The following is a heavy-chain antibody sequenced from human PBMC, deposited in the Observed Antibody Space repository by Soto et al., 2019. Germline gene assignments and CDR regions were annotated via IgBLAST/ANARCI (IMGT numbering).Heavy chain of an antibody. CDR1: GYTFTSYA. CDR2: INAGNGNT. D-gene: IGHD4-17*01. Sequence: ASVKVSCKASGYTFTSYAMHWVRQAPGQRLEWMGWINAGNGNTKYSQKFQGRVTMTRDTSASTAYMELSSLRSEDTAVYFCASDIDYGAPGIFDYWGQGTLVTVAS. CDR3: ASDIDYGAPGIFDY. J-gene: IGHJ4*02. V-gene: IGHV1-3*01.